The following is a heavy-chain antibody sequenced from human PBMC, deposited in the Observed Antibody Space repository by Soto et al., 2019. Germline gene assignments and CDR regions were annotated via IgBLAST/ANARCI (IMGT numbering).Heavy chain of an antibody. CDR2: ISADNGNT. D-gene: IGHD3-22*01. Sequence: QVKLVQSGAEVKKPGASVKVSCKASGYTFTSYGISWVRQAPGQGLEWMGWISADNGNTNYAQKLQGRVTMTTDTSTSIAYMELRSLRSDDTAVYYCARDFDSSGYYPSLYFDLWGRGTLVTVSS. V-gene: IGHV1-18*01. CDR1: GYTFTSYG. CDR3: ARDFDSSGYYPSLYFDL. J-gene: IGHJ2*01.